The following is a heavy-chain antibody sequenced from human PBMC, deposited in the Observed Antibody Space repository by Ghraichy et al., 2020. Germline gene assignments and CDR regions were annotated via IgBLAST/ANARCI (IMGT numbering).Heavy chain of an antibody. Sequence: VKVSCKASGYTFTGYYMHWVRQAPGQGLEWMGWINPNNGGTNYAQKFQGRVTMTRDTSISTAYMELSSLISDDTAVYYCARGCSGGTCYWVHWGQGTLVTVSS. CDR1: GYTFTGYY. D-gene: IGHD2-15*01. J-gene: IGHJ4*02. CDR3: ARGCSGGTCYWVH. CDR2: INPNNGGT. V-gene: IGHV1-2*02.